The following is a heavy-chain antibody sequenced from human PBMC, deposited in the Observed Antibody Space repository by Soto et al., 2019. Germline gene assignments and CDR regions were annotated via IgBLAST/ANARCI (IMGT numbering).Heavy chain of an antibody. CDR3: AKSPRGEMATD. V-gene: IGHV1-18*01. Sequence: QIQLVQSGGEVKKPGASVTVSCKASGYTFINYHITWVRQAPGQGLEWMAWINTYNGMTDYAQKFQGRVTMTRDTSTRTAYMELRILGSDDTSVYFCAKSPRGEMATDWGQGNLVTVSS. CDR2: INTYNGMT. J-gene: IGHJ4*02. D-gene: IGHD5-12*01. CDR1: GYTFINYH.